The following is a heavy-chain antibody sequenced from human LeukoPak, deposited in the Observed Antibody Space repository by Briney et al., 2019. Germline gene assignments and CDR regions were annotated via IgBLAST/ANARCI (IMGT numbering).Heavy chain of an antibody. J-gene: IGHJ4*02. CDR3: ARDPGGVVYFDY. CDR1: GFTFSNYD. CDR2: IWYDGSNK. Sequence: PGGCLRLSCAVSGFTFSNYDMHWVRQAPGKGLEWVAVIWYDGSNKYYADSVKGRFTISRDNSKNTLYLQMNTLRAEDTAVYYCARDPGGVVYFDYWGQGTLVTVSS. D-gene: IGHD2-8*01. V-gene: IGHV3-33*01.